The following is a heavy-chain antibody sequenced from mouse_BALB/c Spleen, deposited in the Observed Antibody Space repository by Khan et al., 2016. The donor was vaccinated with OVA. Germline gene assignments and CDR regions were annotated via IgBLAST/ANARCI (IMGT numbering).Heavy chain of an antibody. CDR2: INTYTGEP. J-gene: IGHJ4*01. D-gene: IGHD2-14*01. CDR1: GYTFTNYG. V-gene: IGHV9-3-1*01. CDR3: ERVGYTGTMDY. Sequence: QIQLVQSGPELKKPGETVKISCKASGYTFTNYGMNWVKQAPGKGLKWMGFINTYTGEPTYADDFKGRFAFSLETSASTAYLQINNLKNEDTSTYSSERVGYTGTMDYWGQGTSVTVSS.